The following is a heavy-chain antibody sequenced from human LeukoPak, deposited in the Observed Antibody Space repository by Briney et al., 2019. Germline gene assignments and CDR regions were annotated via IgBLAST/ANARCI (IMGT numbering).Heavy chain of an antibody. CDR1: GYTFTGYY. CDR3: ARLDYGDYPY. V-gene: IGHV1-2*02. D-gene: IGHD4-17*01. Sequence: ASVKVSCKASGYTFTGYYVYWVRQAPGQGLEWMGWINLNSGATSYAQKFQGRVTMTRDTSISTAYMELSGLRSDDTAVYYCARLDYGDYPYWGQGTLVTVSS. CDR2: INLNSGAT. J-gene: IGHJ4*02.